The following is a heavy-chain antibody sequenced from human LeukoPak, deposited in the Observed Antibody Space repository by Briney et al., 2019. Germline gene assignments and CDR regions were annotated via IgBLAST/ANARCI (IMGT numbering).Heavy chain of an antibody. V-gene: IGHV3-20*04. CDR3: ARGLSGQWLVPFDY. Sequence: GGSLRLSCAASGFTFDDYGMSWVRQAPGKGLEWVSGINWNGGSTGYADSVKGRFTISRDNAKNSLYLQMNSLRAEDTALYYCARGLSGQWLVPFDYWGQGTLVTVSS. CDR2: INWNGGST. CDR1: GFTFDDYG. D-gene: IGHD6-19*01. J-gene: IGHJ4*02.